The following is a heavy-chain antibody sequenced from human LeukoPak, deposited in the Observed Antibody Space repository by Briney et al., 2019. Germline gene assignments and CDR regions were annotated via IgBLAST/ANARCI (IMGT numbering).Heavy chain of an antibody. CDR3: AKDYY. J-gene: IGHJ4*02. Sequence: GGPLRLSCAASGFTFDDYAMHWVRQAPGKGLEWVSLIRADGVTTYYANSVRGRFTISRDSSKNSLYLQMNSLRSEDTALYYCAKDYYWGQGTLVTVSS. CDR1: GFTFDDYA. V-gene: IGHV3-43*02. CDR2: IRADGVTT.